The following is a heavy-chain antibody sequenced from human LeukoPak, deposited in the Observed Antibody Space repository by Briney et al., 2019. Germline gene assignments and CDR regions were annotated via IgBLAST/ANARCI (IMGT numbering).Heavy chain of an antibody. J-gene: IGHJ4*02. CDR3: ARGEGMGAYYYVFHSDY. V-gene: IGHV1-2*02. Sequence: APVKVSCKASGYTFTGYYIHWVRQAPGQGLEWMGWINPNSGATNYAQEFQGRVTMTRDTSISTGYMELSRLRSDDTAVYYCARGEGMGAYYYVFHSDYWGQGTLVTVSS. D-gene: IGHD3-10*02. CDR2: INPNSGAT. CDR1: GYTFTGYY.